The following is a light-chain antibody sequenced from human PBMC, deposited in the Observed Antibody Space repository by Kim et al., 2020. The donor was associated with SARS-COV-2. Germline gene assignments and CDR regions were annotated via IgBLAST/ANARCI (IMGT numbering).Light chain of an antibody. CDR2: DAS. J-gene: IGKJ3*01. Sequence: VSPGERVTLSCRVSENVGDDVAWYRQKPGQAPRLLIFDASSRATGVSDTFSGSGSGTDFTLTISSVQPEDFGVYYCEKYTGWPPAFGPGTKVDIK. CDR1: ENVGDD. V-gene: IGKV3-15*01. CDR3: EKYTGWPPA.